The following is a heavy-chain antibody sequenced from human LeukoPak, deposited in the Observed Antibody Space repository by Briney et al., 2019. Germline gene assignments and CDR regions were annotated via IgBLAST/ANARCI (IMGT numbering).Heavy chain of an antibody. Sequence: GGSLRLSCAASGFTFDDFGMSWVRLAPGKGLEWVSGINWNGVTTTYADSVKGRFSISRDNAKNSLYLQMNSLRAEDTALYHCARERSTVTPFDYWGQGTLVTVSS. D-gene: IGHD4-17*01. CDR1: GFTFDDFG. CDR2: INWNGVTT. V-gene: IGHV3-20*01. J-gene: IGHJ4*02. CDR3: ARERSTVTPFDY.